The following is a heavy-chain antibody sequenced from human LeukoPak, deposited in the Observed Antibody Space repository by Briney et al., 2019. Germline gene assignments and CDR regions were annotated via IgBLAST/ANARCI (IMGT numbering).Heavy chain of an antibody. Sequence: SETLSLTCTVSGASISSYYWSWIRQPPGKGLEWIGEINHSGSTNYNPSLKSRVTISVDTSKNQFSLKLSSVTAADTAVYYCARSVWGFDYWGQGTLVTVSS. CDR3: ARSVWGFDY. CDR2: INHSGST. V-gene: IGHV4-59*12. D-gene: IGHD7-27*01. CDR1: GASISSYY. J-gene: IGHJ4*02.